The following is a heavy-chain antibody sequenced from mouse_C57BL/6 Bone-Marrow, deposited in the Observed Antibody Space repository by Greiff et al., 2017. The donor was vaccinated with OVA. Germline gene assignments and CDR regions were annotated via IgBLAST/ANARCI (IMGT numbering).Heavy chain of an antibody. J-gene: IGHJ1*03. CDR2: IRSKSNNYAT. CDR1: GFSFNTYA. CDR3: VRHLYYGNYWYFDV. D-gene: IGHD2-1*01. V-gene: IGHV10-1*01. Sequence: EVQLVESGGGLVQPKGSLKLSCAASGFSFNTYAMNWVRQAPGKGLEWVARIRSKSNNYATYYADSVKDRFTISRDDSESMLYLQMNNLKTEDTAMYYCVRHLYYGNYWYFDVWGTGTTVTVSS.